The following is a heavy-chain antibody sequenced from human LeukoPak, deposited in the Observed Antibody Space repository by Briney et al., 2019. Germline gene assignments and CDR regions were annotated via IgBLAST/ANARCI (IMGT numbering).Heavy chain of an antibody. Sequence: SETLSLTCAVYGGSFSGYYWSWTRQPPGKGLEWIGEINHSGSTNYNPSLKSRVTISVDTSKNQFSLKLSSVTAADTAVYYCARVYRSSWYDYWGQGTLVTVSS. CDR1: GGSFSGYY. V-gene: IGHV4-34*01. D-gene: IGHD6-13*01. J-gene: IGHJ4*02. CDR3: ARVYRSSWYDY. CDR2: INHSGST.